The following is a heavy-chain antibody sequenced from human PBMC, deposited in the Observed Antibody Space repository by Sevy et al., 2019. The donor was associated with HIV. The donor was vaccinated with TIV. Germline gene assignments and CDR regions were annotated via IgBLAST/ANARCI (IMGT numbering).Heavy chain of an antibody. CDR1: GFTFSTYG. CDR3: ARENIAVAGIGYYFYH. J-gene: IGHJ4*02. Sequence: GGSLRLSCVASGFTFSTYGMHWVRQAPGKGLEWVAVIWYDGSNKEYVDSVKGRFTISRDNSKDTLYLQMNSLRAEDTAVYYCARENIAVAGIGYYFYHWGQGTLVTVSS. CDR2: IWYDGSNK. V-gene: IGHV3-33*01. D-gene: IGHD6-19*01.